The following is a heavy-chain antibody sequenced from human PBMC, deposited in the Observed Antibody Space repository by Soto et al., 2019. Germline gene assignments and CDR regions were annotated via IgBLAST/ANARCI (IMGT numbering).Heavy chain of an antibody. J-gene: IGHJ4*02. CDR2: IKEDGSMK. V-gene: IGHV3-7*03. CDR3: ARDLAYYYDSSGYPRYFDY. D-gene: IGHD3-22*01. Sequence: PGGSLRLSCAASGFTFSSHWMSWVRQAPGKGPEWVANIKEDGSMKYFVDSVKGRFTISRDNAKNSLYLQMNSLRAEDTAVYYCARDLAYYYDSSGYPRYFDYWGQGTLVTVSS. CDR1: GFTFSSHW.